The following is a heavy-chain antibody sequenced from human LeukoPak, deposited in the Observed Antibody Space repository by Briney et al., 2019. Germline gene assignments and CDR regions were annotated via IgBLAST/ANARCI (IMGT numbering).Heavy chain of an antibody. D-gene: IGHD5-18*01. CDR3: ARGRKYSYGYRVNELGSGYFDN. V-gene: IGHV4-34*01. J-gene: IGHJ4*02. Sequence: KPGGSLRLSCAASGFTFSDYYMSWIRQPPGKGLEWIGEINHSGSTNYNPSLKSPVTISVDTSKNQFSLKLSSVTAADTAVYYCARGRKYSYGYRVNELGSGYFDNWGQGTLVTVSS. CDR1: GFTFSDYY. CDR2: INHSGST.